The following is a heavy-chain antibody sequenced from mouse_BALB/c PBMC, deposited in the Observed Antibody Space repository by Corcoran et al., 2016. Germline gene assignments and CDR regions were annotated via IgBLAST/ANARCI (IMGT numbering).Heavy chain of an antibody. CDR2: ISCYNGAT. Sequence: LVKTGASVKISCTASGYSFTGYYLHWVKQSHGKSLEWIGYISCYNGATSYNQKFKGKATFTVDTSSSTAYMQFNSLTSEDSAVYYCARGDGNYPYAMDYWGQGTSVTVSS. CDR1: GYSFTGYY. D-gene: IGHD2-1*01. V-gene: IGHV1S34*01. J-gene: IGHJ4*01. CDR3: ARGDGNYPYAMDY.